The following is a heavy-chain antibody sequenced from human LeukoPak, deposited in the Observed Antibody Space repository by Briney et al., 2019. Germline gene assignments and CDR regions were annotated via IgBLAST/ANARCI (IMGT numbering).Heavy chain of an antibody. Sequence: SETLSLTCAVYGGSFSGYYWSWIRQPPGKGLEWIGEINHSGSTNYNPSLKSRVTISVDTSKNQFSLKLSSVTAADTAVYYCARGRVWFGELLPFRSIAFDYWGQGTLVTVSS. D-gene: IGHD3-10*01. CDR1: GGSFSGYY. V-gene: IGHV4-34*01. J-gene: IGHJ4*02. CDR2: INHSGST. CDR3: ARGRVWFGELLPFRSIAFDY.